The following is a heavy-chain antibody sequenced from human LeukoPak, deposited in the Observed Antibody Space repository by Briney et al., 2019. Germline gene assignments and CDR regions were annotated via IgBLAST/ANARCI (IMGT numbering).Heavy chain of an antibody. CDR1: GGSISSYY. J-gene: IGHJ6*02. CDR2: IYYSGST. D-gene: IGHD6-19*01. Sequence: SETLSLTCTVSGGSISSYYWSWIRQPPAKGLEWIGYIYYSGSTNYNPSLKSRVTISVDTSKNQFSLKLSSVTAADTAVYYCAREQWLVPGYGMDVWGQGTTVTVSS. V-gene: IGHV4-59*01. CDR3: AREQWLVPGYGMDV.